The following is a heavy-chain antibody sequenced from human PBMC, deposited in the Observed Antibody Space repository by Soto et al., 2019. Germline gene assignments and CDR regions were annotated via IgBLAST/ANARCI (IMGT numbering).Heavy chain of an antibody. J-gene: IGHJ5*02. CDR2: IIPIFGTA. D-gene: IGHD1-20*01. V-gene: IGHV1-69*13. Sequence: SVKVSCKAAGGTFSSYAISWVRQAPGQGLEWMGGIIPIFGTANYAQKFQGRVTITADESTSTAYMELSSLRSEDTAVYYCARRVGITGTVWWFDPWGRGPLVTVSS. CDR1: GGTFSSYA. CDR3: ARRVGITGTVWWFDP.